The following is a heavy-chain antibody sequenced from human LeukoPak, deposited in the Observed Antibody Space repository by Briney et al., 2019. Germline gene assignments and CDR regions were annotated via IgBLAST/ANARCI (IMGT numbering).Heavy chain of an antibody. CDR2: ISSSSSTI. V-gene: IGHV3-48*01. CDR1: GFTLSSYS. J-gene: IGHJ3*02. CDR3: ARDQNEADIVVVVAASHAFDI. Sequence: PGGSLRLSCAASGFTLSSYSMNWVRQAPGKGLEWVSYISSSSSTIYYADSVKGRFTISRDNAKNSLYLQMNSLRAEDTAVYYCARDQNEADIVVVVAASHAFDIWGQGTMVTVSS. D-gene: IGHD2-15*01.